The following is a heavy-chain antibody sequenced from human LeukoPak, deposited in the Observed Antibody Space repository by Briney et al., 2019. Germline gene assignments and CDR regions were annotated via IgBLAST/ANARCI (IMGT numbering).Heavy chain of an antibody. CDR1: GYSFTSYW. J-gene: IGHJ5*02. CDR3: AREAAVTNVAGRFDP. V-gene: IGHV5-51*01. Sequence: GESLKISCKGSGYSFTSYWIGWVRQMPGKGLEWMGIIYPGDSDTRYSPSFQGQVTISADKSISTAYLQWSSLKASDTAMYYCAREAAVTNVAGRFDPWGQGTLVTVSS. D-gene: IGHD2-8*01. CDR2: IYPGDSDT.